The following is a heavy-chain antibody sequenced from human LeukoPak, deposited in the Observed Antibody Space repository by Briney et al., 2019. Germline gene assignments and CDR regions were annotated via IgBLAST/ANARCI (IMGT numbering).Heavy chain of an antibody. D-gene: IGHD3-10*01. CDR2: IYSGGST. Sequence: GGSLRLSCAASGFTVSSNYMSWVRQAPGKGLEWVSVIYSGGSTYYADSVKGRFTISRHNSKNTLYLQMNSLRAEDTAVYYCARDVGYYGSGSYGHGDAFDIWGQGTMVTVSS. V-gene: IGHV3-53*04. CDR1: GFTVSSNY. J-gene: IGHJ3*02. CDR3: ARDVGYYGSGSYGHGDAFDI.